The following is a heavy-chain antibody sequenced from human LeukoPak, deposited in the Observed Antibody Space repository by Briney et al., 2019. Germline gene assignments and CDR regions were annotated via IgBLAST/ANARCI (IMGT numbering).Heavy chain of an antibody. CDR1: GGSISRHY. V-gene: IGHV4-59*08. J-gene: IGHJ4*02. Sequence: PSEALSLTCTVPGGSISRHYWSWIRQAPGKGLEWIGYISYSGSTNYNPSLKSRVTISVDTSKNQFPLKLSSVTAADTAVFYCARHVGPGYSYGFDNWGQGTLVTVSS. CDR3: ARHVGPGYSYGFDN. CDR2: ISYSGST. D-gene: IGHD5-18*01.